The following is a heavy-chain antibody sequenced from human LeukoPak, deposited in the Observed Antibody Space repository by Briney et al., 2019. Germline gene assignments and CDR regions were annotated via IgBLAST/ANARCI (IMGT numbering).Heavy chain of an antibody. CDR3: ARDWGSRGKSDI. J-gene: IGHJ3*02. D-gene: IGHD3-16*01. V-gene: IGHV3-21*01. CDR2: ISSSSSYI. CDR1: GFTFSSYS. Sequence: KPGGSLRLSCAASGFTFSSYSMNWVRQAPGKGLEWVSSISSSSSYIYYANSVKGRFTISRDNAKNSLYLQMNSLRAEDTAVYYCARDWGSRGKSDIWGQGTMVTVSS.